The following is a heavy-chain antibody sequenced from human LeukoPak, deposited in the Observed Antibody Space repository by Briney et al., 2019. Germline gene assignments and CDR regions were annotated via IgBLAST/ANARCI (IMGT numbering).Heavy chain of an antibody. CDR2: INPNSGGT. CDR1: GYTFTGYY. CDR3: ARDKNYDFWSGEFDY. D-gene: IGHD3-3*01. Sequence: GASVKVSCKASGYTFTGYYMHWVRQAPGQGLEWMGWINPNSGGTNYAQKFQGRVTMTRDTSTSTAYMELSRLRSDDTAVYYCARDKNYDFWSGEFDYWGQGTLVTVSS. J-gene: IGHJ4*02. V-gene: IGHV1-2*02.